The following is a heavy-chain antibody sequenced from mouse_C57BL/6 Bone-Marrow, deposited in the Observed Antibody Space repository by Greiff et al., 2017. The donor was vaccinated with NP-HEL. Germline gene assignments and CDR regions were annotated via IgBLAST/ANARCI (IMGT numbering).Heavy chain of an antibody. CDR2: IYPGSGNT. CDR3: ARGGGNYWYFDV. J-gene: IGHJ1*03. Sequence: QVQLQQSGAELVRPGASVKLSCKASGYTFTDYYINWVKQRPGQGLEWIARIYPGSGNTYYNEKFKGKATLTAEKSSSTAYMQLSSLTSEDSAVYFCARGGGNYWYFDVWGTGTTVTVSS. V-gene: IGHV1-76*01. D-gene: IGHD2-1*01. CDR1: GYTFTDYY.